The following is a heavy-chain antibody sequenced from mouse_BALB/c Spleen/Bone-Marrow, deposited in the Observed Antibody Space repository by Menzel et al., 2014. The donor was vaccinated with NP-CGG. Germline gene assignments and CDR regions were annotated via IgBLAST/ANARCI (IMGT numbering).Heavy chain of an antibody. CDR3: AMYYYGSSLFAY. CDR1: GFNIKDTY. CDR2: IDPANGNT. Sequence: EVKLVESGAGLVKPGASVKLSCTASGFNIKDTYMHWVKQRPEQGLEWIGRIDPANGNTKYDPKFQGKATITADTSSNTAYLQLSSLTSEDAAVYYCAMYYYGSSLFAYWGQGTLVTVSA. D-gene: IGHD1-1*01. V-gene: IGHV14-3*02. J-gene: IGHJ3*01.